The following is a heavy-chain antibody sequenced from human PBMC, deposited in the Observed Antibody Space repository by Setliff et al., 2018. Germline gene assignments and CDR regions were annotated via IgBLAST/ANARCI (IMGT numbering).Heavy chain of an antibody. CDR1: GGTFSSYA. Sequence: ASVKVSCKASGGTFSSYAISWVRQAPGQGLEWMGGIIPILGIANYAQKFQGRVTITADKSTSTAYMELSSLRSEDTAVYYCARTQPVPLWSDDYSNYGHMDVWGKGTTVTVSS. V-gene: IGHV1-69*10. CDR3: ARTQPVPLWSDDYSNYGHMDV. D-gene: IGHD4-4*01. CDR2: IIPILGIA. J-gene: IGHJ6*03.